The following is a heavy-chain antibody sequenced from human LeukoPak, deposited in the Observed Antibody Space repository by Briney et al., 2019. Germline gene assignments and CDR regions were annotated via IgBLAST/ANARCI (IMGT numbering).Heavy chain of an antibody. CDR1: GGSISSDSYF. D-gene: IGHD3-10*01. CDR2: IYHTGST. CDR3: AKCRRMVDAFDI. J-gene: IGHJ3*02. Sequence: PSETLSLSCNVSGGSISSDSYFWGWIRQPPGKGLEWIGTIYHTGSTYYNPSLKSRVTISVDTSKNQFSLKLSSVTAADTAVYYCAKCRRMVDAFDIWGQGTMVTVSS. V-gene: IGHV4-39*07.